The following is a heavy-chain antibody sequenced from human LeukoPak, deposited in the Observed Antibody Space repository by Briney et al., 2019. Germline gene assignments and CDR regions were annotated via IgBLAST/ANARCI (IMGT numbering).Heavy chain of an antibody. CDR2: ISYDGSNK. CDR3: ARDLGQYYDTSDNWFDP. V-gene: IGHV3-30*04. Sequence: GGSLRLSCAASGFTFSSYAMYWVRQAPGKGLEWVAVISYDGSNKYYADSVKGRFTISRDNSKNTLYLQMNSLRAEDTAVYYCARDLGQYYDTSDNWFDPWGQGTLVTVSS. J-gene: IGHJ5*02. D-gene: IGHD3-22*01. CDR1: GFTFSSYA.